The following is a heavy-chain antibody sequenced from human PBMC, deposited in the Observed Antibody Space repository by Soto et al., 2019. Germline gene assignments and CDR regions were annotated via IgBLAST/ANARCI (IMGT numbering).Heavy chain of an antibody. CDR3: ARSIVVVIALGS. CDR2: INAGNGNT. CDR1: GYTFTSYA. Sequence: QVQLVQSGAEEKKPGASVKVSCKAPGYTFTSYAMHWVRQAPGQRLEWMGWINAGNGNTKYSQKFQGRVTITRDTAASTAYMELSSLRSEDTALYYCARSIVVVIALGSWGQGCLVTVSS. D-gene: IGHD2-21*01. J-gene: IGHJ5*02. V-gene: IGHV1-3*05.